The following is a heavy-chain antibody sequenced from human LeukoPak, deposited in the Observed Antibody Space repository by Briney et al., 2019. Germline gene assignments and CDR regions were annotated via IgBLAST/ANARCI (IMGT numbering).Heavy chain of an antibody. D-gene: IGHD1-26*01. CDR2: IYSSGNT. CDR1: GGSISAYY. CDR3: ASYSGSYAYYAY. Sequence: SETLSLTYTVSGGSISAYYWSWIRQPAGKGLEWIGRIYSSGNTNYNPSLKSRVTMSVDTSKNQFSLRLSSVTAADTAMYYCASYSGSYAYYAYWGQGTRVTVSS. V-gene: IGHV4-4*07. J-gene: IGHJ4*02.